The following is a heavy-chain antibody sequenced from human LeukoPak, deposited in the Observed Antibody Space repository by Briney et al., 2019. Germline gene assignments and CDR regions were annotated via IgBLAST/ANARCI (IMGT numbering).Heavy chain of an antibody. J-gene: IGHJ4*02. D-gene: IGHD3-3*01. V-gene: IGHV4-59*01. CDR3: ARVEITIFGVVIPGAFDY. Sequence: SETLSLTCTVSGGSISSYYWSWIRQPPGKGLEWIGYIYYSGSTNYNPSLKSRVTISVDTSKNQFSLKLSSVTAADTAVYYCARVEITIFGVVIPGAFDYWGQGTLVTVSS. CDR2: IYYSGST. CDR1: GGSISSYY.